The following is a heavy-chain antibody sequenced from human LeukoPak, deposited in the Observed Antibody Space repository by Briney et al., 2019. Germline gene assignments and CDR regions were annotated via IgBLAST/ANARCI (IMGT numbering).Heavy chain of an antibody. CDR3: AKTLRDLEWLTGELDV. V-gene: IGHV3-23*01. Sequence: PGGSLRLPCAASGFIFSDYYMSWIRQAPGKGLEWVSAIGGSGSDTSYTDSVKGRFTISRDNSKSTLYLQMNSLRAEDTAVYHCAKTLRDLEWLTGELDVWGQGTAVTVSS. D-gene: IGHD3-3*01. CDR2: IGGSGSDT. CDR1: GFIFSDYY. J-gene: IGHJ6*02.